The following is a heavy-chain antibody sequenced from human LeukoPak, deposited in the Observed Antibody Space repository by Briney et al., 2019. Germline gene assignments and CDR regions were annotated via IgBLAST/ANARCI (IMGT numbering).Heavy chain of an antibody. V-gene: IGHV4-59*08. D-gene: IGHD3-10*01. Sequence: SETLSLTCTVSGGSISSDYCSWIRQRPGKGLEWIGYIYYTGSTYYNPSLKSRVTLSVDTSKNQFSLKLSSVTAADTAVYYCARHEGVRRTFDIWGQGTMVTVSS. J-gene: IGHJ3*02. CDR1: GGSISSDY. CDR3: ARHEGVRRTFDI. CDR2: IYYTGST.